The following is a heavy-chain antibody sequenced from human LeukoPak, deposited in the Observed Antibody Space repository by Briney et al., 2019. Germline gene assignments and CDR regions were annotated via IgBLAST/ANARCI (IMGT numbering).Heavy chain of an antibody. Sequence: ASVKVSCKASGYTFSNYGISWVRQAPGQGPEWMGWISGYNGKTNYAQKFQGRVTMTRDTSISTAYMELSRLRSDDTAVYYCARSTRYNWNDDYWGQGTLVTVSS. D-gene: IGHD1-1*01. CDR2: ISGYNGKT. CDR3: ARSTRYNWNDDY. J-gene: IGHJ4*02. CDR1: GYTFSNYG. V-gene: IGHV1-18*01.